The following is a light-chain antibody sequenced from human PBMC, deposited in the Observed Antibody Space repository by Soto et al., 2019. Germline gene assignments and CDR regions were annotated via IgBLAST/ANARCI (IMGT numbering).Light chain of an antibody. CDR3: QPYSTLLWT. J-gene: IGKJ1*01. CDR1: QSVSSK. Sequence: EIVMTQSPATLSVSPGERATLSCRASQSVSSKLAWYQQKPGQGPRLLIYGASTRATGIPARFSGSGSGTEFTITISRLQSQDFAVYYCQPYSTLLWTFGQGTKVEIK. V-gene: IGKV3-15*01. CDR2: GAS.